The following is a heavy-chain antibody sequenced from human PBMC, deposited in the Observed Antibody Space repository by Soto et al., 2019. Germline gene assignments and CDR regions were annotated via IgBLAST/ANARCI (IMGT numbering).Heavy chain of an antibody. CDR1: GVSIIDTSYY. J-gene: IGHJ4*01. Sequence: PSETLSLTCNVSGVSIIDTSYYRGWIRQPPGKGLEWIGTIYFNGNTFYNPSLKSRLTISVDTSKNQISLRLTSVTAADTAVYYCARQGSYWGHGTLVTVS. CDR3: ARQGSY. V-gene: IGHV4-39*01. CDR2: IYFNGNT.